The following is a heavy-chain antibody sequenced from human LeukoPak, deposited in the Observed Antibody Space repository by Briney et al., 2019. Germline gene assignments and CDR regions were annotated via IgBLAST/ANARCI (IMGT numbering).Heavy chain of an antibody. Sequence: ASVKVSCKASGGTFNNYAINWVRQAPGQGLEWMGGIIPIFGSSNYAQKFQGRVTITADESTTTAYMELSSLRSEDTAVYYCARDLLWQWLAFDPWGQGTLVTVSS. J-gene: IGHJ5*02. V-gene: IGHV1-69*13. CDR1: GGTFNNYA. CDR2: IIPIFGSS. D-gene: IGHD6-19*01. CDR3: ARDLLWQWLAFDP.